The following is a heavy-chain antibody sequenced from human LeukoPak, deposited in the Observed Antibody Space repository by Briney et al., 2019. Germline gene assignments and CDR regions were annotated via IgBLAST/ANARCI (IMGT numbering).Heavy chain of an antibody. J-gene: IGHJ3*02. CDR1: GFTFRSYG. V-gene: IGHV3-33*01. Sequence: GGSLRLSCAASGFTFRSYGMHGVGQPPARGRDGMEVIWYDGSNKYYADSVKGRFTISRDNSKNTLYLQMNSLRAEDTAVYYCTRDSYSGNHYGTFDIWGQGTMVTVSS. CDR3: TRDSYSGNHYGTFDI. CDR2: IWYDGSNK. D-gene: IGHD1-26*01.